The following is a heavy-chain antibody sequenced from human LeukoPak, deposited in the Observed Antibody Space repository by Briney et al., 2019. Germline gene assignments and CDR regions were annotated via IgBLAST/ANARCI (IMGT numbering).Heavy chain of an antibody. V-gene: IGHV3-23*01. Sequence: PGGSLRLSCAASGFIFSSYAMSWVRQAPGKGLEWVSAISGSGGSTYYADSVKGRFTISRDNSKNTLYLQMNSLRAEDTAVYYCAKDPDDYVWGSYRNDYWGQGTLVTVSS. J-gene: IGHJ4*02. CDR1: GFIFSSYA. CDR2: ISGSGGST. D-gene: IGHD3-16*02. CDR3: AKDPDDYVWGSYRNDY.